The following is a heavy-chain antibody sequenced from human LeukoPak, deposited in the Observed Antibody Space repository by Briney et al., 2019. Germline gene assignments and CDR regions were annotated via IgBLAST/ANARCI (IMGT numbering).Heavy chain of an antibody. CDR3: ANYCSGGSCYLNAFDI. CDR2: IYHSGST. Sequence: SETLSLTCAVSGGSISSGGYSWSWIRQPPGKGLEWIGYIYHSGSTYYNPSLESRVTISVDRSKNQFSLKLSSVTAADTAVYYCANYCSGGSCYLNAFDIWGQGTMVTVSS. D-gene: IGHD2-15*01. V-gene: IGHV4-30-2*01. CDR1: GGSISSGGYS. J-gene: IGHJ3*02.